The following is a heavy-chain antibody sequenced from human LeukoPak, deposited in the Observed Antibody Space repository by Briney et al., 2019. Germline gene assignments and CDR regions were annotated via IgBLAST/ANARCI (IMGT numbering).Heavy chain of an antibody. Sequence: PSETLSLTCTVSGDSINSGGSYWTWIRQRPGKGLEWIGYIYHTGSTYYNPSLEGRITMSTDTSKNQFFLRLTSVTAADTAMYFCARGLTLIRGDEWFDPWGQGTLVTVSS. CDR2: IYHTGST. D-gene: IGHD3-10*01. CDR3: ARGLTLIRGDEWFDP. CDR1: GDSINSGGSY. V-gene: IGHV4-31*03. J-gene: IGHJ5*02.